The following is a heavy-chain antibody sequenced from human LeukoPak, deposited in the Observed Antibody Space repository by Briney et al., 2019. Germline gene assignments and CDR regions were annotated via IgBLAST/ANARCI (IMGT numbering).Heavy chain of an antibody. J-gene: IGHJ4*02. CDR3: ARVVPAAMVDY. Sequence: ASVKLSCKASGYTFTGYYMHWVRQAHGQGLEWMGWINPNSGGTNYAQKFQGRVTMTRDTSISTAYMELSRLRSDDTAVYYCARVVPAAMVDYWGQGTLVTVSS. CDR2: INPNSGGT. V-gene: IGHV1-2*02. D-gene: IGHD2-2*01. CDR1: GYTFTGYY.